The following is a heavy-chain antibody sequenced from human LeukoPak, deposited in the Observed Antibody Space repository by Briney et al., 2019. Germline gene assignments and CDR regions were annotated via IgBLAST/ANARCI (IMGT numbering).Heavy chain of an antibody. CDR2: INPSGGST. V-gene: IGHV1-46*01. D-gene: IGHD2-2*01. CDR3: ARAGMYCSSTSCLRNYYYYMDV. Sequence: GASVKVSCKASGYTFISYYLHWVRQAPGQGLEWMGIINPSGGSTSYAQKFQGRVTMTRDTSTSTVYMELSSLRSEDTAVYYCARAGMYCSSTSCLRNYYYYMDVWGKGTTVTVSS. J-gene: IGHJ6*03. CDR1: GYTFISYY.